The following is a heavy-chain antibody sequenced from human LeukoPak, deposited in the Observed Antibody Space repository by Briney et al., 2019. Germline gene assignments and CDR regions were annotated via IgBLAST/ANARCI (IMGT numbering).Heavy chain of an antibody. Sequence: GASVKVSCKASGYTFTSYAMNWVRQAPGQGLEWMGWINTNTGNPTYAQGFTGRFVFSLDTSVSTAYLQISSLKAEDTAVYYCARDCVFYDFWSGYPATRNWFDPWGQGTLVTVSS. V-gene: IGHV7-4-1*02. CDR3: ARDCVFYDFWSGYPATRNWFDP. CDR2: INTNTGNP. CDR1: GYTFTSYA. D-gene: IGHD3-3*01. J-gene: IGHJ5*02.